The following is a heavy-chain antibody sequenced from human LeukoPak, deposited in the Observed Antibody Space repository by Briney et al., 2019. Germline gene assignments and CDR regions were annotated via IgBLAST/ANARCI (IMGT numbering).Heavy chain of an antibody. Sequence: GESLKISCQVSGYSFTTYWIGWVRQMPGKGLEWMGIIYPGDSDTRYSPSFQGQVTISADNSISTAYLQWTSLKASDTAMYYCARRLSRFGEPLDYWGQGTLVTVSS. CDR3: ARRLSRFGEPLDY. V-gene: IGHV5-51*01. J-gene: IGHJ4*02. CDR2: IYPGDSDT. CDR1: GYSFTTYW. D-gene: IGHD3-10*01.